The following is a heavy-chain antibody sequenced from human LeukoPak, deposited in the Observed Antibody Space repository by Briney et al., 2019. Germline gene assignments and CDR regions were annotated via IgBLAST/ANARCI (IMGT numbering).Heavy chain of an antibody. CDR3: AKDPIVVVVAAADGDY. J-gene: IGHJ4*02. V-gene: IGHV3-23*01. Sequence: GGSLRLSCAASGFTFSSHAMSWVRQAPGKGLEWASAISGSGGSTYYADSVKGRFTISRDSSKNTLYLQMNSLRAEDTAVYYCAKDPIVVVVAAADGDYWGQGTLVTVSS. D-gene: IGHD2-15*01. CDR2: ISGSGGST. CDR1: GFTFSSHA.